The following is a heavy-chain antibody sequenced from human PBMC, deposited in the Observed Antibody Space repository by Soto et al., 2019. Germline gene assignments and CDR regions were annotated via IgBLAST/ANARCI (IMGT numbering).Heavy chain of an antibody. Sequence: PGGSLRLSCAASGFTFSSYSMNWVRQAPGKGLEWVSSISSSSSYIYYADSVKGRFTISRDNAKNSLYLQMNSLSAEDTAMYYCARDFYGSGSPTATRLGLSDYWGQGTLVTVSS. V-gene: IGHV3-21*01. D-gene: IGHD3-10*01. CDR3: ARDFYGSGSPTATRLGLSDY. CDR2: ISSSSSYI. CDR1: GFTFSSYS. J-gene: IGHJ4*02.